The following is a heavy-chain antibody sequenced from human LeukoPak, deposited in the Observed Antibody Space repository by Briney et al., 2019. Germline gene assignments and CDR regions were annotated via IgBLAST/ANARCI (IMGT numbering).Heavy chain of an antibody. D-gene: IGHD6-13*01. CDR3: AREGIAAPGTVH. V-gene: IGHV4-38-2*01. CDR1: GYSISSGYY. Sequence: PSETLSLTCAVSGYSISSGYYWGWIRQPPGKGLEWIGSIYHSGSTYYNPSLKSRVTISVDTSKNQFSLKLSSVTAADTAVYYCAREGIAAPGTVHWGQRTLVTVSS. J-gene: IGHJ4*02. CDR2: IYHSGST.